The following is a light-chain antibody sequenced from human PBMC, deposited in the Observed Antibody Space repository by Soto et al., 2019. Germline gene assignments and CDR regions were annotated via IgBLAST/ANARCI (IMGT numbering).Light chain of an antibody. CDR2: HNN. CDR1: FSNIENNY. CDR3: GTWDSSLSAMV. Sequence: QSVLTQPPAVYAAPGQKATISCSGSFSNIENNYVSWYQQLPGTAPKLLIYHNNYRPSGIPGRFSGSKSGTSATLGITGLQSGDEADYYCGTWDSSLSAMVFGGGTKVTVL. J-gene: IGLJ3*02. V-gene: IGLV1-51*01.